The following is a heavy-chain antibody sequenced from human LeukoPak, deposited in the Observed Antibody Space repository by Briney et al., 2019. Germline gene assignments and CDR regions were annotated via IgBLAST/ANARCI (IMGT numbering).Heavy chain of an antibody. CDR3: AKDTQQLLQEGFDY. Sequence: GGSLRLSCAASGITFTSYAMHWVRHAPGKGLEWVSGISWNSGSIGYADSVKGRFTIPRDNAKNSLYLQMNSLRAEDTALYYCAKDTQQLLQEGFDYWGQGTLVTVSS. CDR2: ISWNSGSI. V-gene: IGHV3-9*01. J-gene: IGHJ4*02. D-gene: IGHD6-13*01. CDR1: GITFTSYA.